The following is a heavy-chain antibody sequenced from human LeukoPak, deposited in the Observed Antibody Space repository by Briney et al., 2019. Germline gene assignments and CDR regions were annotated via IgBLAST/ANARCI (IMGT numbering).Heavy chain of an antibody. J-gene: IGHJ4*02. CDR3: AKVGLTVTTILDYFDY. CDR2: IRYDGSNK. CDR1: GFTFSSYG. D-gene: IGHD4-11*01. V-gene: IGHV3-30*02. Sequence: GGSLRLSCAASGFTFSSYGMHWVRQAPGKGLEWVAFIRYDGSNKYYADSVKGRFTISRDNSKNTLYLQMNSLRAEDTAVYYCAKVGLTVTTILDYFDYWGQGTLVTVSS.